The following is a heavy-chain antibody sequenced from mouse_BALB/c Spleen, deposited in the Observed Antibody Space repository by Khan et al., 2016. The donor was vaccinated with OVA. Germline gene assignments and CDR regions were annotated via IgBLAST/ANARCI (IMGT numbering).Heavy chain of an antibody. Sequence: EVELVESGPGLVKPSQSLSLTCAVTGYSITSGYAWNWIRQFPGNKLEWMGYISYSGGTSYNPSLKSRIFITRNTSKNQFFLQLNFVTTEDTATYYCARRNYYGDYFDYWGQGTPLTVSS. CDR2: ISYSGGT. CDR3: ARRNYYGDYFDY. CDR1: GYSITSGYA. J-gene: IGHJ2*01. D-gene: IGHD1-1*01. V-gene: IGHV3-2*02.